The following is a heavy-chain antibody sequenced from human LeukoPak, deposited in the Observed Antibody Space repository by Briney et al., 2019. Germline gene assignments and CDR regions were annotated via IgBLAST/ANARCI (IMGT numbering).Heavy chain of an antibody. Sequence: GGSLRLSCAASGFTFSSYSMNWVRQAPGKGLEWVSSISSSSSYIYYADSVKGRFTISRDNAKNSLYLQMNSLRAEDTAVYYRARETMVRGVYYYYYGMDVWGQGTTVTVSS. D-gene: IGHD3-10*01. V-gene: IGHV3-21*01. CDR3: ARETMVRGVYYYYYGMDV. CDR1: GFTFSSYS. J-gene: IGHJ6*02. CDR2: ISSSSSYI.